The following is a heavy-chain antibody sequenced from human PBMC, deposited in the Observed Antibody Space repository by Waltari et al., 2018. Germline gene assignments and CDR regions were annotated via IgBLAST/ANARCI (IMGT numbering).Heavy chain of an antibody. D-gene: IGHD2-15*01. V-gene: IGHV3-21*01. CDR3: AREVPVVAATVWFDP. CDR2: ISRCSSYI. J-gene: IGHJ5*02. Sequence: EVQLVESGGGLVKPGGSLRLSCAASGFTFSSYSMNWVRQAPGKGLEWVSAISRCSSYIYYADSVKCRFTISRDNAKNSLYLQMNSLRAEDTAVYYCAREVPVVAATVWFDPWGQGTLVTVSS. CDR1: GFTFSSYS.